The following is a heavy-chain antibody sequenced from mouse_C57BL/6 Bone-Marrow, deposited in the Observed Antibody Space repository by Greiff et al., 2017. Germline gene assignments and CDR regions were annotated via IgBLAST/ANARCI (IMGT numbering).Heavy chain of an antibody. CDR3: ANGVTT. Sequence: VKLQESGAELAKPGASVKLSCKASGYTFTSYWMHWVKQRPGQGLEWIGYINPSSGYTKYNQKFKDKATLTADKPSSTAYMQLSSLTYEDSAVYDCANGVTTWGQGTTLTVSS. V-gene: IGHV1-7*01. D-gene: IGHD2-2*01. CDR1: GYTFTSYW. J-gene: IGHJ2*01. CDR2: INPSSGYT.